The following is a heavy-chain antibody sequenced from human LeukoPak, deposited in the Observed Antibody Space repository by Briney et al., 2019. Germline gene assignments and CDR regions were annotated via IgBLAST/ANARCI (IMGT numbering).Heavy chain of an antibody. CDR3: ARVAYGNNATPFDH. CDR1: GYIFTDYY. Sequence: ASVKVSCKASGYIFTDYYIHWVRQAPGQGPEWMGRINPKNGDTDTAQNFQGRVTMTRVTSITTVYMEMRRLTSDGTAMYYCARVAYGNNATPFDHWGQGTLVIVS. V-gene: IGHV1-2*06. CDR2: INPKNGDT. J-gene: IGHJ4*02. D-gene: IGHD4-17*01.